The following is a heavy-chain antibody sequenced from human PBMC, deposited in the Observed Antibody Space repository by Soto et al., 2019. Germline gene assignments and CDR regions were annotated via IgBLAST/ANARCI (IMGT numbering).Heavy chain of an antibody. D-gene: IGHD3-10*01. J-gene: IGHJ5*02. Sequence: SETLSLTCSVSGASIRSYYWSWIRQSPRKGLEWIGYVYYSGIIKYNPSLESRVTISVDTSKNLVSLKLTSVTAADTAVYYCARIGGLVTYQSGGSWFDPWGPGTLVTVSS. V-gene: IGHV4-59*01. CDR2: VYYSGII. CDR1: GASIRSYY. CDR3: ARIGGLVTYQSGGSWFDP.